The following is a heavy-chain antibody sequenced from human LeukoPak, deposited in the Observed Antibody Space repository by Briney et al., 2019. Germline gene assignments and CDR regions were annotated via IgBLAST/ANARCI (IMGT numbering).Heavy chain of an antibody. V-gene: IGHV1-8*01. CDR1: GYTFTSYD. CDR3: ARDREYCSSTSCPIDY. D-gene: IGHD2-2*01. Sequence: GASVKVSCKASGYTFTSYDINWVRQATGQGLEWMGWMNPNSGNTGYAQKFQGRVTMTRNTSISTAYMELSRLRSDDTAVYYCARDREYCSSTSCPIDYWGQGTLVTVSS. CDR2: MNPNSGNT. J-gene: IGHJ4*02.